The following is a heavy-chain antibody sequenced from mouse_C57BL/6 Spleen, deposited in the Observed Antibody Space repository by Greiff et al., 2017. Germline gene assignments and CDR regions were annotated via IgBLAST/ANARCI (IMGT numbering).Heavy chain of an antibody. CDR2: ISYDGSN. D-gene: IGHD3-1*01. V-gene: IGHV3-6*01. Sequence: EVKLVESGPGLVKPSQSLSLTCSVTGYSITSGYYWNWIRQFPGNKLEWMGYISYDGSNNYNPSLKNRISITRDTSKNQFFLKLNSVTTEDTATYYCARDQGYDGYFDYWGQGTTLTVSS. J-gene: IGHJ2*01. CDR3: ARDQGYDGYFDY. CDR1: GYSITSGYY.